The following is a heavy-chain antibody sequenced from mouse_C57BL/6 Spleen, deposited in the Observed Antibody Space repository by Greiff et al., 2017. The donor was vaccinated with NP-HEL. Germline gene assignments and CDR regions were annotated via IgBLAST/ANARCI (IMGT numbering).Heavy chain of an antibody. CDR2: IYPRSGNT. V-gene: IGHV1-81*01. D-gene: IGHD1-1*01. CDR3: ARPYYYGSSHWYFDV. J-gene: IGHJ1*03. Sequence: QVQLKQSGAELARPGASVKLSCKASGYTFTSYGISWVKQRTGQGLEWIGEIYPRSGNTYYNEKFKGKATLTADKSSSTAYMELRSLTSEDSAVYVCARPYYYGSSHWYFDVWGTGTTVTVSS. CDR1: GYTFTSYG.